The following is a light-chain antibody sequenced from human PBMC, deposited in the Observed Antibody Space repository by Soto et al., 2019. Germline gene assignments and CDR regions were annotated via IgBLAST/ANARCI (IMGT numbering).Light chain of an antibody. J-gene: IGLJ2*01. CDR3: QAWDSSTVV. CDR2: QDN. Sequence: SYELTQPPSVSVSPGQTASITCSGDRLGDKYASWYQQKAGQSPVLVLYQDNERPSGIPERFSGSNSGNTATLTISGTQAMDEADYYCQAWDSSTVVFGGGTKLTVL. V-gene: IGLV3-1*01. CDR1: RLGDKY.